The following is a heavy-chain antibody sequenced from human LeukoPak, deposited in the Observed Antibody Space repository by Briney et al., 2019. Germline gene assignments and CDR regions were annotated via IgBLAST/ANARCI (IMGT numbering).Heavy chain of an antibody. V-gene: IGHV3-66*01. CDR1: GLTVSSNH. D-gene: IGHD6-19*01. J-gene: IGHJ4*02. Sequence: GGSLRLSCAASGLTVSSNHMSWVRQAPGKGLEWVSVIYNGDNTNYADSVKGRFTISRDNSKNTLLLQMNNLRAEDTAVYFCARASQWLAFDNWGQGTLVTVSS. CDR3: ARASQWLAFDN. CDR2: IYNGDNT.